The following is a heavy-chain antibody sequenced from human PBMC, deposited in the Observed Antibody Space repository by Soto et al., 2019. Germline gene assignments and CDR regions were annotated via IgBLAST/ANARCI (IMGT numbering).Heavy chain of an antibody. CDR3: AIGGQYSGEGMGI. CDR1: GFTFSTYG. Sequence: QVQLVESGGGVVQPGRSLRLSCAASGFTFSTYGMHWVRQAPGKGLEWVAVISYDGSYKYYADSVKGRFTFSRDNSKNTMYLQMSSLKAEDTAVYYCAIGGQYSGEGMGIWGQGTMVTVSS. V-gene: IGHV3-30*03. CDR2: ISYDGSYK. D-gene: IGHD2-21*01. J-gene: IGHJ3*02.